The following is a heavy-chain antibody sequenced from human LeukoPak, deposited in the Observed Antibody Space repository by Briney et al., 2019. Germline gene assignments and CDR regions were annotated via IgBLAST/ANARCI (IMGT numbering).Heavy chain of an antibody. CDR2: ISSSSTTI. CDR1: GFSFSRYT. CDR3: ARGGSS. V-gene: IGHV3-48*04. Sequence: GGSLRLSCAASGFSFSRYTMSWVRQAPGKGLEWISYISSSSTTIKYADSVRGRFTISRDNAKNSLYLQMNSLRAEDTAVYYCARGGSSWGQGTLVTVSS. J-gene: IGHJ5*02. D-gene: IGHD6-19*01.